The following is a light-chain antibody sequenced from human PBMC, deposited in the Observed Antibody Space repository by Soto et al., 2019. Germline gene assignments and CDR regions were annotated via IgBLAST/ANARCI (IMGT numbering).Light chain of an antibody. J-gene: IGKJ4*01. V-gene: IGKV1-33*01. CDR3: QQYGGLPRT. CDR2: DAS. CDR1: QDIGNY. Sequence: DILLTQSPSSLSASVGDSVTITCQASQDIGNYLSWYQQKLGKAPKLLIYDASNLETVVPSKFSGTGSGTDFTFTISSLQPEDFATYYYQQYGGLPRTFGGGTKVEIK.